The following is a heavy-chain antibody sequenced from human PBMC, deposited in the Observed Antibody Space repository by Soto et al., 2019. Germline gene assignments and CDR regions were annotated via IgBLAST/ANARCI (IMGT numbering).Heavy chain of an antibody. Sequence: QVQLVESGGGVVQPARSLRLSCTASGFIFSQYVMHWVRQAPGKGLEWVAIISYDATNQYYADSVRGRFTISRDNSNNIVYLQMNRLSAEDTAVYYCAREGVGPYDFWSGYYVHWGQGTLVTVSS. CDR2: ISYDATNQ. D-gene: IGHD3-3*01. J-gene: IGHJ4*02. CDR1: GFIFSQYV. CDR3: AREGVGPYDFWSGYYVH. V-gene: IGHV3-30-3*01.